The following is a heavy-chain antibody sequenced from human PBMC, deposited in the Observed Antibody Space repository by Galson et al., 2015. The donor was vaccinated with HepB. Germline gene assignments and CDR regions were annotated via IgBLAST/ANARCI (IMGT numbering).Heavy chain of an antibody. J-gene: IGHJ4*02. D-gene: IGHD3-16*01. CDR1: GFTVNSNY. CDR2: IYSGSST. V-gene: IGHV3-53*01. CDR3: ARDWGHVD. Sequence: SLRLSCAASGFTVNSNYMSWVRQAPGKGLEWVSIIYSGSSTYYADSIKGRFTISRDDSKNELYLQMNSLRVEDTAMYYCARDWGHVDWGQGTLVTVSS.